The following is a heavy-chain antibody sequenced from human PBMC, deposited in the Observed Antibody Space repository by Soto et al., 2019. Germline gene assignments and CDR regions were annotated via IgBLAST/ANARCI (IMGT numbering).Heavy chain of an antibody. CDR1: GGTFSSYA. CDR2: IIPIFGTA. Sequence: QVQLVQSGAEVKKPGSSVKVSCKASGGTFSSYAISWVRQAPGQGLEWMGGIIPIFGTANYAQKFQGRVTITADESTSTAYMELSSLRSEDTAVYYCARSITMVRGVESYYFDYWGQGTLVTVSS. V-gene: IGHV1-69*01. D-gene: IGHD3-10*01. J-gene: IGHJ4*02. CDR3: ARSITMVRGVESYYFDY.